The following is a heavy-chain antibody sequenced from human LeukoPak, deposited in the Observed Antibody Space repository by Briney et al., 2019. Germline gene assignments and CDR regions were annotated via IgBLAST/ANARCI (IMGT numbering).Heavy chain of an antibody. Sequence: SETLSLTCTVSGRSISSFYWSWIRQPPGQGLEWLGYIYYTGSTNYNPSLKSRVTISVDTSKNRFSLKLSSVTAADTAVYYCARDYVVPAALYYYYGMDVWGQGTTVTVSS. CDR3: ARDYVVPAALYYYYGMDV. V-gene: IGHV4-59*12. CDR2: IYYTGST. D-gene: IGHD2-2*01. J-gene: IGHJ6*02. CDR1: GRSISSFY.